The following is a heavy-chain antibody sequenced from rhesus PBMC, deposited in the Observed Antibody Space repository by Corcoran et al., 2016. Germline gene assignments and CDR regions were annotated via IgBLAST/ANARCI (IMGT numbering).Heavy chain of an antibody. D-gene: IGHD6-13*01. Sequence: EVQLVQSGAEVKKPGASVKISCKASGYTFTDYYLHWVRQAPGKGLEWMGRVDPEDGEAIHEQKFQDRVTITADTSTDTAYMELSSLRSEDTAVYYCATAFSDSWSYWYFDLWGPGTPITISS. CDR1: GYTFTDYY. CDR3: ATAFSDSWSYWYFDL. J-gene: IGHJ2*01. CDR2: VDPEDGEA. V-gene: IGHV1-111*02.